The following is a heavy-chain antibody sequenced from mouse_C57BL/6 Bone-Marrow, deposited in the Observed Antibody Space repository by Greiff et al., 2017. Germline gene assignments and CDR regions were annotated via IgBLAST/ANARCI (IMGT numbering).Heavy chain of an antibody. CDR2: IYPGSGST. CDR1: GYTFTSYW. D-gene: IGHD3-2*02. Sequence: QVQLQQPGAELVKPGASVKMSCKASGYTFTSYWITWVKQRPGQGLEWIGDIYPGSGSTNYNEKFKSKATLTVDTSSSTAYMQLSSLTSEDSAVYYCASPLDGSGYPWFAYWGQGTLVTVSA. CDR3: ASPLDGSGYPWFAY. V-gene: IGHV1-55*01. J-gene: IGHJ3*01.